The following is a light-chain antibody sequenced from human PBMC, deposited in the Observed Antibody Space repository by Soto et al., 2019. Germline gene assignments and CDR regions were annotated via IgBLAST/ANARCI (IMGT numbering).Light chain of an antibody. Sequence: EIVLTQSPGTLSLSPEERATLSCRASQSVSSSYLAWYQQKPGQAPRLHIYGASSRATGIPDRFSGSGSGADFSLTIRGLKPEDFAVYYCQQYRMSPNTFGQGTKVDIK. V-gene: IGKV3-20*01. CDR2: GAS. J-gene: IGKJ1*01. CDR1: QSVSSSY. CDR3: QQYRMSPNT.